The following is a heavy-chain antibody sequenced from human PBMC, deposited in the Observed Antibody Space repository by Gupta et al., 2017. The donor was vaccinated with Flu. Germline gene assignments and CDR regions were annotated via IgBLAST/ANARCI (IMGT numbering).Heavy chain of an antibody. J-gene: IGHJ6*02. CDR1: GFTFSSYW. Sequence: EVQLVESGGGLVQPGGSLRLSCAASGFTFSSYWMSWVRQAPGKGLEWVANIKQDGSEKYYVDSVKGRFTISRDNAKNSLYLQMNSLRAEDTAVYYCARGHIVVVPAAKGYYYYGMDVWGQGTTVTVSS. CDR2: IKQDGSEK. D-gene: IGHD2-2*01. V-gene: IGHV3-7*04. CDR3: ARGHIVVVPAAKGYYYYGMDV.